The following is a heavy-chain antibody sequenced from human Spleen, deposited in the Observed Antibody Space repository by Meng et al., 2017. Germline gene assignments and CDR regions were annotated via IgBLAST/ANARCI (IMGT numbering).Heavy chain of an antibody. J-gene: IGHJ4*02. V-gene: IGHV3-33*01. CDR3: ARDGGWLQLGTDY. Sequence: LQRLESGGGCVHPWMSRRLSWAASGFTFSIYGMHWVRQAPGKGLEWVAVIWYDGSNKYYADSVKGRFTISRDNSKNTLYLQMNSLRAEDTAVYYCARDGGWLQLGTDYWGQGTLVTVSS. CDR2: IWYDGSNK. D-gene: IGHD5-24*01. CDR1: GFTFSIYG.